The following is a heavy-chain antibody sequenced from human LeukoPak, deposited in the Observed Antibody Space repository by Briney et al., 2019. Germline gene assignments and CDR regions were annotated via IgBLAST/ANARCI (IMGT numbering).Heavy chain of an antibody. CDR1: GGSISSSSYY. J-gene: IGHJ4*02. V-gene: IGHV4-39*01. CDR2: IYYSGST. Sequence: SETLSLTCTVSGGSISSSSYYWGWIRQPRGKGLEWIGSIYYSGSTYYNPSVKSRFTISVEKTKNAFSLKLSSVTAADTAMYYCARLARIVVVVPAAIWVDYWGQGTLVTVSS. CDR3: ARLARIVVVVPAAIWVDY. D-gene: IGHD2-2*02.